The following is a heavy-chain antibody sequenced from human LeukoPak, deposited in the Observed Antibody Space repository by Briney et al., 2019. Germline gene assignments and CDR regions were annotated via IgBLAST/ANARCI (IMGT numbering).Heavy chain of an antibody. CDR2: IYYSGST. CDR1: GGSISSSSYY. D-gene: IGHD4-23*01. J-gene: IGHJ4*02. V-gene: IGHV4-39*07. Sequence: SETLSLTCTVSGGSISSSSYYWGWIRQPPGKGLEWIGSIYYSGSTYYNLSLKSRVTISVDTSKNQFSLKLSSLIAADTAVYYCARAGDDYGGNLSIDYWGQGTLVTVSS. CDR3: ARAGDDYGGNLSIDY.